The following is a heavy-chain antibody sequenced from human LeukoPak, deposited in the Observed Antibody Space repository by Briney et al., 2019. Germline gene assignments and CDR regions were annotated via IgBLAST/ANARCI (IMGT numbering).Heavy chain of an antibody. V-gene: IGHV4-39*01. D-gene: IGHD3-9*01. CDR3: AGQYYDILTGSPKTLDY. J-gene: IGHJ4*02. CDR2: IYYSGST. CDR1: GDSISSSSYY. Sequence: PSETLSLTCTVSGDSISSSSYYWGWIRQPPGKGLEWIGSIYYSGSTYYNPSLKSRVTISVYTSKNQFSLRLTSVTAADTAVYYCAGQYYDILTGSPKTLDYWGQGTLVTVSS.